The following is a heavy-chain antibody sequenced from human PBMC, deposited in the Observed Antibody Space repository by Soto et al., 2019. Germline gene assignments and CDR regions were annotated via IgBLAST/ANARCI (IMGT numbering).Heavy chain of an antibody. J-gene: IGHJ4*02. CDR3: AKDRYRSSTSCYAGFAY. CDR1: GFTFTSYA. Sequence: EVHLLESGGGLVQPGGSLRLSCTASGFTFTSYAMSWVRQAPRKGLEWVSGISGSGGTTHYADSVKGRFTISRDSSKSTVYVQRISLRAHDTAVYYCAKDRYRSSTSCYAGFAYWGQGTLVTVSS. V-gene: IGHV3-23*01. CDR2: ISGSGGTT. D-gene: IGHD2-2*01.